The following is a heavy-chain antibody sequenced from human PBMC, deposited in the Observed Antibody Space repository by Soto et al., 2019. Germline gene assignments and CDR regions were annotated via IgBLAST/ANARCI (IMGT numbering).Heavy chain of an antibody. D-gene: IGHD3-3*01. V-gene: IGHV1-18*01. CDR1: GYTFTSYG. Sequence: GASVKVSCKASGYTFTSYGISWVRQAPGQGLEWMGWISAYNGNTNYAQKHQGRVTMTTDTSTSTAYMELRSLRSDDTAVYYCARDINQVTTYYDFWSGPNMDVWGKGTTVTVSS. CDR2: ISAYNGNT. J-gene: IGHJ6*03. CDR3: ARDINQVTTYYDFWSGPNMDV.